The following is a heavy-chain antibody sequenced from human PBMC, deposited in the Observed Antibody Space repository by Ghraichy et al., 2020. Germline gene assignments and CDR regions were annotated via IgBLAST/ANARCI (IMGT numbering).Heavy chain of an antibody. CDR2: IYYSGST. J-gene: IGHJ4*02. V-gene: IGHV4-59*01. D-gene: IGHD4-17*01. CDR1: GGSISSYY. CDR3: ARVNYGDSFDY. Sequence: SQTLSLTCTVFGGSISSYYWSWIRQPPGKGLEWIGYIYYSGSTNYNPSLKSRVTISVDTSKNQFSLKLSSVTAADTAVYYCARVNYGDSFDYWGQGTLVTVSS.